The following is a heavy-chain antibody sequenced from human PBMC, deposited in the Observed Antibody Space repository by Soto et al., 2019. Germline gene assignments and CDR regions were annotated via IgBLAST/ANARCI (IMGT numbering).Heavy chain of an antibody. CDR3: AREAGYSSGWLEYYYYYGMDV. CDR1: GYSISSGYY. CDR2: ISGSGGST. J-gene: IGHJ6*02. Sequence: PSETLSLTCAVSGYSISSGYYWGWIRQPPGKGLEWVSAISGSGGSTYYADSVKGRFTISRDNSKNTLYLQMNSLRAEDTAVYYCAREAGYSSGWLEYYYYYGMDVWGQGTTVTVSS. V-gene: IGHV3-23*01. D-gene: IGHD6-19*01.